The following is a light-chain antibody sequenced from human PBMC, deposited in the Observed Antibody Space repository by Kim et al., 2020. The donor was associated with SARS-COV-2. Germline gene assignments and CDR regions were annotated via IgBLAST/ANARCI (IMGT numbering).Light chain of an antibody. J-gene: IGKJ1*01. Sequence: LDPRDSAPPSARAMQYVGKYLAGYQQKPDQAPRLLIQDAPYRAAGTPARFSGSGSGTDFTLTISSLEPEDFATYYCLQRTNWPATFGQGTKVDIK. CDR3: LQRTNWPAT. CDR2: DAP. V-gene: IGKV3-11*01. CDR1: QYVGKY.